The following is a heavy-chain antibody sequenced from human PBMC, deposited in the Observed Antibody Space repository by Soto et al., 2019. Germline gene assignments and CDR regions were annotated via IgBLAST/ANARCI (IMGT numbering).Heavy chain of an antibody. CDR3: ARAIVATIPYFDY. V-gene: IGHV3-66*01. J-gene: IGHJ4*02. CDR2: IYSGGST. D-gene: IGHD5-12*01. CDR1: GFTVSSNY. Sequence: LRLSCAASGFTVSSNYMSWVRQAPGKGLEWVSVIYSGGSTYYADSVKGRFTISRDNSKNTLYLQMNSLRAEDTAVYYCARAIVATIPYFDYWGQGTLVTVSS.